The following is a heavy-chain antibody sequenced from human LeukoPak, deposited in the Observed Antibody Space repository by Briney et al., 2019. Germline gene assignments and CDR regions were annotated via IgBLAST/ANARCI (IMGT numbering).Heavy chain of an antibody. CDR2: IYSGGST. V-gene: IGHV3-66*01. CDR3: ARGGGGSYLADYDY. J-gene: IGHJ4*02. Sequence: GGSLRLSCAASGFTVSSNYMSWVRQAPGKGLEWVSVIYSGGSTYYADSVKGRFTISRDNSMNTLYLQMNSLRAEDTAVYYCARGGGGSYLADYDYWGQGTLVTVSS. CDR1: GFTVSSNY. D-gene: IGHD1-26*01.